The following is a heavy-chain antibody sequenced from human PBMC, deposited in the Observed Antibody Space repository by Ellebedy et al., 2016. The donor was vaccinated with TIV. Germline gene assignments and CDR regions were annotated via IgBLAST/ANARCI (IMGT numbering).Heavy chain of an antibody. CDR3: ANTAMAVDYFYGMDV. J-gene: IGHJ6*02. Sequence: AASVKVSCKASGGTFSSYAISWVRPAPGPGLEWMGRIIPILGLANYTQKFQGRVTITADRSTSTAYMELSSLRSEDTAVYYCANTAMAVDYFYGMDVWGQGTTVTVTS. D-gene: IGHD5-18*01. V-gene: IGHV1-69*04. CDR2: IIPILGLA. CDR1: GGTFSSYA.